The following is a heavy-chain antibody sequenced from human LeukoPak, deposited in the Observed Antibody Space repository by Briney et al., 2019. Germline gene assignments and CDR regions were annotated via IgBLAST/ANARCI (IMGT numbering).Heavy chain of an antibody. D-gene: IGHD6-13*01. CDR1: GGSISSSSYY. CDR2: IYYSGST. CDR3: ARRHPEYTNSSSWYRGIDAFDI. V-gene: IGHV4-39*01. J-gene: IGHJ3*02. Sequence: SETLSLTCTVSGGSISSSSYYWGWIRQPPGKGLEWIGSIYYSGSTYYNPSLKSRVTISVDTSKNQFSLKLSSVTAADTAVYYCARRHPEYTNSSSWYRGIDAFDIWGQGTMVTVSS.